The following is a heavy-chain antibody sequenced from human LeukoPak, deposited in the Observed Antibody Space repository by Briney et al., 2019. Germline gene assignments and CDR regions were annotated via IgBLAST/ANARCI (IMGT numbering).Heavy chain of an antibody. V-gene: IGHV3-30-3*01. J-gene: IGHJ4*02. CDR3: ANGQYYYGSGSCFDY. D-gene: IGHD3-10*01. Sequence: GGSLRLSCAASGFTFSSYAMHWVRQAPGKGLEWVAVISYDGSNKYYADSVKGRFTISRDNSNNTLYLQMNSLRAEDTAVYYCANGQYYYGSGSCFDYWGQGTLVTVSS. CDR2: ISYDGSNK. CDR1: GFTFSSYA.